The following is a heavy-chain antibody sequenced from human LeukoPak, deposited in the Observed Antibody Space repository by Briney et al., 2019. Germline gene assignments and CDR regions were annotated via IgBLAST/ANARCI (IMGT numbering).Heavy chain of an antibody. CDR3: ARDGYCSGGSCYPPERFYYYYGMDV. Sequence: ASVKVSCKASGYTFTSYGISWVRQAPGQGLEWMGWISAYNGITNYAQKLQGRVTMTTDTSTSTAYMELRSLRSDDTAVYYCARDGYCSGGSCYPPERFYYYYGMDVWGQGTTVTVSS. CDR1: GYTFTSYG. CDR2: ISAYNGIT. D-gene: IGHD2-15*01. V-gene: IGHV1-18*01. J-gene: IGHJ6*02.